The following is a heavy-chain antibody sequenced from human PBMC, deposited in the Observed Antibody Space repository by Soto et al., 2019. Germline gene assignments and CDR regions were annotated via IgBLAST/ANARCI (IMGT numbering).Heavy chain of an antibody. CDR1: GGSISSSSYY. CDR3: ARQDRNYYDSSGYRQDY. CDR2: IYYSGST. V-gene: IGHV4-39*01. J-gene: IGHJ4*02. D-gene: IGHD3-22*01. Sequence: PSETLSLTCTVSGGSISSSSYYWGWIRQPPGKGLERIGSIYYSGSTYYNPSLKSRVTISVDTSKIQFSLKLSSVTAADTAVYYCARQDRNYYDSSGYRQDYWGQGTLVTVSS.